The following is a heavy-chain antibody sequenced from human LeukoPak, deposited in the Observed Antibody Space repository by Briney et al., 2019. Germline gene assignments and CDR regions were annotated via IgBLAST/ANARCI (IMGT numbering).Heavy chain of an antibody. V-gene: IGHV4-38-2*02. Sequence: PSETLSLTCTVSGYSISTGYYWGWIRQPPGKGLQWIGSIFHNGNTYYNSSLKSRVTISVDTSRNQFSLKLNSVTAADTAVYFCVRDAMIRGDDFDYWGQGTLVTVSS. CDR1: GYSISTGYY. D-gene: IGHD3-10*01. CDR3: VRDAMIRGDDFDY. J-gene: IGHJ4*02. CDR2: IFHNGNT.